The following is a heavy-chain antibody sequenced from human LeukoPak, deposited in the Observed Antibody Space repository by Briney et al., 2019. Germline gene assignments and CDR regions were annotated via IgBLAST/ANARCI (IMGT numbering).Heavy chain of an antibody. CDR3: TTTPLTSSSWYGVYYYYGMDV. D-gene: IGHD6-13*01. V-gene: IGHV3-15*01. J-gene: IGHJ6*02. CDR1: GFTFSNAW. CDR2: IKSKTDGGTT. Sequence: GGFLRLSCAASGFTFSNAWMSWVRQAPGKGLEWVGRIKSKTDGGTTDYAAPVKGRFTISRDDSKNTLYLQMNSLKTEDTAVYYCTTTPLTSSSWYGVYYYYGMDVWGQGTTVTVSS.